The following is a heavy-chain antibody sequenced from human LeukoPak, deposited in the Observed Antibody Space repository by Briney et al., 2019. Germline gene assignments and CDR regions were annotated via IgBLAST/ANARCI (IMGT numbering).Heavy chain of an antibody. J-gene: IGHJ6*02. CDR2: ISGDGGST. Sequence: GGSLRLSCAASGFTFDDYAMHWVRQAPGKGLEWISLISGDGGSTYYADSVKGRFTISRDNSKNSLYLQMNSQRTEDTALYYCAKERLRGSGYYYYYYGMDVWGQGTTVTVSS. CDR1: GFTFDDYA. D-gene: IGHD3-22*01. CDR3: AKERLRGSGYYYYYYGMDV. V-gene: IGHV3-43*02.